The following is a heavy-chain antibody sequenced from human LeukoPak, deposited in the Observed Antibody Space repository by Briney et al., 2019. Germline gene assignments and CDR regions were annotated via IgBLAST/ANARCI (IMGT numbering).Heavy chain of an antibody. J-gene: IGHJ4*02. V-gene: IGHV3-30-3*01. CDR2: LSYDGGNK. CDR3: ARAKTSSSRALFDY. Sequence: GGSLRLSCAASGFTFSSYAMHWVRQAPGKGLEWVASLSYDGGNKYYARSVKGRFTISRDSSKNTLYLQMNSLRTEDTAVYYCARAKTSSSRALFDYWGQGTLVTVSS. CDR1: GFTFSSYA. D-gene: IGHD6-13*01.